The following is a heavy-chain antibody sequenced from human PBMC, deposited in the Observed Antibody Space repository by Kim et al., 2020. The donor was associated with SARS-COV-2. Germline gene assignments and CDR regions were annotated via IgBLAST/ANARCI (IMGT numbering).Heavy chain of an antibody. CDR2: ISAYNGNT. Sequence: ASVKVSCKASGYTFTSYGISWVRQAPGQGLEWMGWISAYNGNTNYAQKLQGRVTMTTDTSTSTAYMELRSLRSDDTAVYYCAREDRSHYYYYGMDVWGQGTTVTVSS. J-gene: IGHJ6*02. V-gene: IGHV1-18*01. CDR1: GYTFTSYG. CDR3: AREDRSHYYYYGMDV.